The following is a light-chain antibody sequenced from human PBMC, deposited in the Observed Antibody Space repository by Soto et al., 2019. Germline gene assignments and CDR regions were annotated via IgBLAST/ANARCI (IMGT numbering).Light chain of an antibody. CDR1: QSVSSSY. CDR2: GAS. Sequence: EIVLTQSPGTLSLSPGERATLSCRASQSVSSSYLAWYQQKPGQAPRLLIYGASSKTTGISERFSGSGSGTDFTLIISRLEDDDVAVYYCQQYGSSPVTFGEGTKLEIK. CDR3: QQYGSSPVT. V-gene: IGKV3-20*01. J-gene: IGKJ2*01.